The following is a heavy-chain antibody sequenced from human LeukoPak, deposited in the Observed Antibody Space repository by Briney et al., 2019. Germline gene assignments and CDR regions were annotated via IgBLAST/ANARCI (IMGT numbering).Heavy chain of an antibody. V-gene: IGHV3-23*01. CDR3: AKPAISSRGWYYDY. D-gene: IGHD6-19*01. CDR2: ISSSSSYI. J-gene: IGHJ4*02. Sequence: GGSLRLSCAASGFTFSSYAMSWVRQAPGKGLEWVSSISSSSSYIYYADPVKGRFTISRDNSKNTLYLQMNSLRAEDTAVYYCAKPAISSRGWYYDYWGQGTLVTVSS. CDR1: GFTFSSYA.